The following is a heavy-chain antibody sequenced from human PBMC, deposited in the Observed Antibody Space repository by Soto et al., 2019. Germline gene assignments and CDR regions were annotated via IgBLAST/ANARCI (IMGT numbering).Heavy chain of an antibody. V-gene: IGHV3-23*01. CDR1: GFTVSISY. CDR3: AKTPGMRGWFDP. Sequence: GGSLRLSCAASGFTVSISYMSWVRQPPGKGLEWVSSISGNGVNTTYADSVKARFTISRDNSKKMLYLQMNSLRAEDTAVYYCAKTPGMRGWFDPWGQGTPVTVSS. J-gene: IGHJ5*02. CDR2: ISGNGVNT.